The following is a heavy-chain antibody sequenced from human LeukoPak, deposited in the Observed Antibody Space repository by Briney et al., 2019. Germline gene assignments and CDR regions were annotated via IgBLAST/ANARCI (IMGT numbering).Heavy chain of an antibody. CDR2: IKEDGSEK. CDR3: ARVPLPYDSSGYYTPYYFDY. D-gene: IGHD3-22*01. Sequence: GGSLILSCTASGFTFSSYWMNRVRQAPGKGLEWVANIKEDGSEKYYVDSVKGRFTISRDNAKNSLYLQMNSLRAEDTAVYYCARVPLPYDSSGYYTPYYFDYWGQGTLVTVSS. CDR1: GFTFSSYW. V-gene: IGHV3-7*01. J-gene: IGHJ4*02.